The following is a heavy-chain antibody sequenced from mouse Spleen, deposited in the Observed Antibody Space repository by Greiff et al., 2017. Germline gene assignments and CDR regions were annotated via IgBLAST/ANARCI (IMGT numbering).Heavy chain of an antibody. Sequence: EVQLQQSGPELVKPGASVKISCKASGYTFTDYYMNWVKQSHGKSLEWIGDINPNNGGTSYNQKFKGKATLTVDKSSSTAYMELRSLTSEDSAVYYCARDMIFAYWGQGTLVTVSA. V-gene: IGHV1-26*01. CDR2: INPNNGGT. CDR1: GYTFTDYY. CDR3: ARDMIFAY. J-gene: IGHJ3*01. D-gene: IGHD2-3*01.